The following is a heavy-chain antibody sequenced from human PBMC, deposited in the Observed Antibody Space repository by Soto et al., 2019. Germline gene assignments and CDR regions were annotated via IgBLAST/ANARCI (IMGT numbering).Heavy chain of an antibody. V-gene: IGHV4-30-4*01. D-gene: IGHD1-7*01. CDR2: IYYSGST. CDR1: GGSISSGDYY. Sequence: PSETLSLTCTVSGGSISSGDYYWSWIRQPPGKGLEWIGYIYYSGSTYYNPSLKSRVTISVDTSKNQFSLKLSSVTAADTAVYYCARAVGTTGYYYYGMDVWGQGTTVTVSS. CDR3: ARAVGTTGYYYYGMDV. J-gene: IGHJ6*02.